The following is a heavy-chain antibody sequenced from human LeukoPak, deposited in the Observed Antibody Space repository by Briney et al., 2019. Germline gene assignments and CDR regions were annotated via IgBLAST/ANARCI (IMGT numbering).Heavy chain of an antibody. CDR1: GFTFSSYE. CDR2: ISSSGSTI. V-gene: IGHV3-48*03. Sequence: GGSLRLSCAAPGFTFSSYEMNWVRQAPGKGLWCVSYISSSGSTIYYADSVKGRFTISRDNAKNSLYLQMNSLRAEDTAVYYCARDSASSPDFWSYYYGMDVWGQGTTVTVSS. CDR3: ARDSASSPDFWSYYYGMDV. D-gene: IGHD3-3*01. J-gene: IGHJ6*02.